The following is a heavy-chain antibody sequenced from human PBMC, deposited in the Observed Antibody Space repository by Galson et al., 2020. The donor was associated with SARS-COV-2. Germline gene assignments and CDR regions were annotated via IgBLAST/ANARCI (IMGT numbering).Heavy chain of an antibody. D-gene: IGHD6-13*01. CDR2: IYYSGST. V-gene: IGHV4-31*03. CDR1: GGSISSGGYY. J-gene: IGHJ1*01. Sequence: VETSETLSLTCTVSGGSISSGGYYWSWIRQHPGKGLEWIGYIYYSGSTYYNPSLKSRVTISVDTSKNQFSLKLSSVTAADTAVYYCASVSSSWTAEYFQHWGQGTLVTVSS. CDR3: ASVSSSWTAEYFQH.